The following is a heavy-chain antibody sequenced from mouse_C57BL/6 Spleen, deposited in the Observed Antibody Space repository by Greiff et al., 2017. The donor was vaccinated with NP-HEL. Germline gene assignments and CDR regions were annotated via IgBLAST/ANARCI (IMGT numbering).Heavy chain of an antibody. CDR2: IDPETGGT. CDR1: GYTFTDYE. Sequence: VQLQQSGAELVRPGASVTLSCKASGYTFTDYEMHWVKQTPVHGLEWIGAIDPETGGTAYNQKFKGKAILTADKSSSTAYMELRSLTSEDSAVYYCTRYRLRRDYYAMDYWGQGTSVTVSS. J-gene: IGHJ4*01. D-gene: IGHD2-4*01. CDR3: TRYRLRRDYYAMDY. V-gene: IGHV1-15*01.